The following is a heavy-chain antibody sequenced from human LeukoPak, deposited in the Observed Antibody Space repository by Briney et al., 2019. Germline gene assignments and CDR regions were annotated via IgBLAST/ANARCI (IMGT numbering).Heavy chain of an antibody. CDR3: ARSITMVLQY. V-gene: IGHV4-31*03. Sequence: TLSLTCTVSGGSISSGGYYWSWIRQHPGKGLEWIGYIYYSGSTYYNPSLKSRVTISVDTSKNQFSLKLSSVTAADTAVYYCARSITMVLQYWGQGTLVTVSS. J-gene: IGHJ4*02. D-gene: IGHD3-10*01. CDR2: IYYSGST. CDR1: GGSISSGGYY.